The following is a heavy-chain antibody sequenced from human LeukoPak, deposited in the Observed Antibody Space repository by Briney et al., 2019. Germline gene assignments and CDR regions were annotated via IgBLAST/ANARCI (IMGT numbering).Heavy chain of an antibody. CDR2: IMPLFGTA. V-gene: IGHV1-69*05. J-gene: IGHJ5*02. D-gene: IGHD4-17*01. Sequence: GASVKVSCKTSGGTFNNSAISWVRQAPGQGLEWLGGIMPLFGTAGYAQKFQGRVIITKDESTRTVHLELTSLTSDDTAVYYCARDVHGDYGSGWFDPWGQGTLVSVSS. CDR1: GGTFNNSA. CDR3: ARDVHGDYGSGWFDP.